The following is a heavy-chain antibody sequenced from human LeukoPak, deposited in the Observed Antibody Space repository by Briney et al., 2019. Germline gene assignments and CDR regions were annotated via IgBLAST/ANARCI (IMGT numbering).Heavy chain of an antibody. CDR3: ATVIAVAGNLYYFDY. D-gene: IGHD6-19*01. CDR1: GYTFTGYY. J-gene: IGHJ4*02. V-gene: IGHV1-2*02. Sequence: ASVTVSCTASGYTFTGYYMHWVRQAPGQGLEWMGWINPNSGGTNYAQKFQGRVTMTRDTSITTAYMELTRLRSDDTAVYYCATVIAVAGNLYYFDYWGQGTLVTVSS. CDR2: INPNSGGT.